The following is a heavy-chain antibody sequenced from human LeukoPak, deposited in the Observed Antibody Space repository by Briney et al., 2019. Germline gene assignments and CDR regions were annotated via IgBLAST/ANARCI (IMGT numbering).Heavy chain of an antibody. V-gene: IGHV3-21*04. CDR1: GFTFSSYN. D-gene: IGHD3-16*01. CDR2: ISSSSTYI. J-gene: IGHJ5*02. Sequence: GGSLRLSCAASGFTFSSYNMNWVRQAPGKGLEWVSSISSSSTYIYYADSMKGRFTISRDNAKNSLYLQMNSLRAEDTAVYYCAKGTGMMWFDPWGQGTLVTVSS. CDR3: AKGTGMMWFDP.